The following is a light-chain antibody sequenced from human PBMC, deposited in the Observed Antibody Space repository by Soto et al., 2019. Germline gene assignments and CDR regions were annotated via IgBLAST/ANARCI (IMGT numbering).Light chain of an antibody. J-gene: IGKJ4*01. Sequence: DIPMTQSPSSLSASVGDRVTITCQASQDISNYLNLYQQKPGKAPKLLIYDASNLETGVPSRFSGSGSGTDFTFTISSLQPEDIATYYCQQYDNLPRFGGGTKVEIK. CDR2: DAS. CDR3: QQYDNLPR. V-gene: IGKV1-33*01. CDR1: QDISNY.